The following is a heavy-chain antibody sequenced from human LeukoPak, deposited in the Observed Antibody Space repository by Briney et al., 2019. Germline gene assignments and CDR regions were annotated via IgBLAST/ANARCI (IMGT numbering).Heavy chain of an antibody. J-gene: IGHJ4*02. CDR1: GFTFSSYA. V-gene: IGHV3-23*01. CDR3: AETLGYSYGNYFDY. D-gene: IGHD5-18*01. Sequence: GGSLRLSCAASGFTFSSYAMSWVRQAPGKGLEWVSAISGSGGSTYYADSVKGRFTISRDNSKNTLYLRMNSLRAEDTAVYYCAETLGYSYGNYFDYWGQGTLVTVSS. CDR2: ISGSGGST.